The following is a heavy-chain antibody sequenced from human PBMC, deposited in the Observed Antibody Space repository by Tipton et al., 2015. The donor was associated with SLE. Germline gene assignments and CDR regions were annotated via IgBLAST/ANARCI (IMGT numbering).Heavy chain of an antibody. V-gene: IGHV4-31*03. J-gene: IGHJ5*02. Sequence: TLSLTCTVSAGSISSGGYYWSWIRQHPGKGLEWIGYIYFSGGTYYTPSLKSRVTISVDTSKNQFSLKLSSVTAADTAVYYCARVDGYNYGWFDPWGQGTLVTVSS. CDR3: ARVDGYNYGWFDP. CDR2: IYFSGGT. D-gene: IGHD5-24*01. CDR1: AGSISSGGYY.